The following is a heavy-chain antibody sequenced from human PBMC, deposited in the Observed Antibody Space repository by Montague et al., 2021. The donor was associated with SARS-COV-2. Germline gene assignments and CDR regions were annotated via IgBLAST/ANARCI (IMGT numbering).Heavy chain of an antibody. CDR2: IDYSGXT. CDR1: GGSISNGGYY. CDR3: ARDLGGIDV. V-gene: IGHV4-39*07. J-gene: IGHJ6*02. Sequence: SETLSLTCTVSGGSISNGGYYWDWIRQPPGKGLEWIGSIDYSGXTXYXPYLKRRVSISVDTSKNQFSLNLRSVTAADTAVYYCARDLGGIDVWGQGTTVIVSS. D-gene: IGHD3-10*01.